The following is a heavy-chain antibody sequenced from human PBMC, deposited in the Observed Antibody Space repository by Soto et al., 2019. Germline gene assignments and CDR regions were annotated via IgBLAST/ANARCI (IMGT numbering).Heavy chain of an antibody. CDR1: GFTVRSNY. V-gene: IGHV3-53*02. CDR3: ASGPIAAARKGLDY. D-gene: IGHD6-13*01. CDR2: LYSCGST. J-gene: IGHJ4*01. Sequence: EVQLVETGGGLIQPGGSLRLSGAASGFTVRSNYMSWVRQAPGKGLEWVSVLYSCGSTYYADSVKGLFTISRDNSKNTLYLQMSSPRAEYTSMYYCASGPIAAARKGLDYWGHGTLVTLSS.